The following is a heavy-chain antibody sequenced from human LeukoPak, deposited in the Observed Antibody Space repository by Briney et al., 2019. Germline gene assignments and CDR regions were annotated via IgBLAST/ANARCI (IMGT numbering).Heavy chain of an antibody. V-gene: IGHV1-69*04. CDR1: GCTFSSYA. CDR3: ASTVSIVGAAYYYYGMDV. Sequence: SVTVSCKASGCTFSSYAISWVRQAPGQGLEWMGRIIPILGIANYAQKFQGRVTITADKSTSTAYMELSSLRSEDTAVYYCASTVSIVGAAYYYYGMDVWGQGTTVTVSS. D-gene: IGHD1-26*01. J-gene: IGHJ6*02. CDR2: IIPILGIA.